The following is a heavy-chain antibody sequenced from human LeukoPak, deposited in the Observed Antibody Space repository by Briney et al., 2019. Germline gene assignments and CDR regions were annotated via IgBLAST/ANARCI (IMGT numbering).Heavy chain of an antibody. V-gene: IGHV3-15*01. CDR1: GFTFSNAW. CDR3: AKGPHYYDSSGYYMGDAFDI. J-gene: IGHJ3*02. CDR2: IKSKTDGGTT. D-gene: IGHD3-22*01. Sequence: GGSLRLSCAASGFTFSNAWMSWVRQAPGKGLEWVGRIKSKTDGGTTDYAAPVKGRFTISRDDSKNTLYLQMNSLRAEDTAVYYCAKGPHYYDSSGYYMGDAFDIWGQGTMVTVSS.